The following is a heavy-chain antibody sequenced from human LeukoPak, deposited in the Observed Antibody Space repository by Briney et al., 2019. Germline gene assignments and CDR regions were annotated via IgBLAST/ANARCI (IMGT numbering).Heavy chain of an antibody. Sequence: GGSLRLSCAASGFTFGDYEMHWVRQAPGKGLEWVSHISSTGYTTFYAGSVKGRFTISRDNAKNSLHLQMNSLGVEDTAVYYCARADAYWSGYHFDHWGQGTLVTVSS. D-gene: IGHD3-3*01. CDR1: GFTFGDYE. CDR2: ISSTGYTT. V-gene: IGHV3-48*03. J-gene: IGHJ4*02. CDR3: ARADAYWSGYHFDH.